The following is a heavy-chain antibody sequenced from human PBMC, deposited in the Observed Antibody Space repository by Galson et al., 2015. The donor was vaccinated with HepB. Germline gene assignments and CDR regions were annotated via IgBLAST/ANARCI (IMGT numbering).Heavy chain of an antibody. CDR3: ASPASIAAAGNLDY. CDR1: GYTFTSYA. Sequence: SVKVSCKASGYTFTSYAMHWVRQAPGQRLEWMGWINAGNGNTKYSQKFQGRVTITRDTSASTAYMELSSLRSEDTTVYYCASPASIAAAGNLDYWGQGTLVTVSS. J-gene: IGHJ4*02. V-gene: IGHV1-3*01. D-gene: IGHD6-13*01. CDR2: INAGNGNT.